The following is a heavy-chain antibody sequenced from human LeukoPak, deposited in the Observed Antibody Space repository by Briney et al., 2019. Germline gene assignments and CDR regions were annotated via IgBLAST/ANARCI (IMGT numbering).Heavy chain of an antibody. Sequence: ASVKVSCKASGYTFTNNYLHWVRQAPGQGLEWMGMIYPRDGSTSYAQNFQGRVTVTRDTSTTTVHMELRGLRSEDTAVYYYARDQEGFDYWGQGTVVTVSS. CDR1: GYTFTNNY. CDR3: ARDQEGFDY. CDR2: IYPRDGST. V-gene: IGHV1-46*01. J-gene: IGHJ4*02.